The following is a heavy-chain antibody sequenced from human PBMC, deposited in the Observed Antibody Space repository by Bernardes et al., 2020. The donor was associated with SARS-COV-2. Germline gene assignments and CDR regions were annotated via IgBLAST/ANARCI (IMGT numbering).Heavy chain of an antibody. Sequence: SETLSLTCTVYGGSISSSSYYWGWIRQPPGKGLEWIGSIYYSGITYYNPSLKSRVTTSVDTSKNTLYLQMNSLRAEDTAVYYCAKDPYYDFWSGYYLDYWGQGTLVTVSS. CDR2: IYYSGIT. CDR1: GGSISSSSYY. CDR3: AKDPYYDFWSGYYLDY. V-gene: IGHV4-39*07. J-gene: IGHJ4*02. D-gene: IGHD3-3*01.